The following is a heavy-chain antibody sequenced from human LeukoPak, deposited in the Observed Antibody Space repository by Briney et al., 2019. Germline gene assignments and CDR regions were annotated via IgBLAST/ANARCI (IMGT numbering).Heavy chain of an antibody. Sequence: AASVKVSCKASGYTFTGYYMHWVRQATGQGLEWMGWINPNSGNTGYAQKFQGRVTMTRNTSISTAYMELSSLRSEDTAVYYCARMDYYDSSGRNWFDPWGQGTLVTVSS. CDR3: ARMDYYDSSGRNWFDP. CDR2: INPNSGNT. J-gene: IGHJ5*02. V-gene: IGHV1-8*02. D-gene: IGHD3-22*01. CDR1: GYTFTGYY.